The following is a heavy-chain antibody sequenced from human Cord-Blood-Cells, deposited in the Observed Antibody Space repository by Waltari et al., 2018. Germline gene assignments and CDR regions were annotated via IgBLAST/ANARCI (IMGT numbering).Heavy chain of an antibody. J-gene: IGHJ3*02. Sequence: QVQLVPSGAEVKKPGASVKVSCKASGGTFSSYALSWVRQAPGQGLEWMGGIIPIFGTANYAQKFQGRVTITADESTSTAYMELSSLRSEDTAVYYCATLMGYSSSWYGAFDIWGQGTMVTVSS. CDR1: GGTFSSYA. V-gene: IGHV1-69*12. CDR3: ATLMGYSSSWYGAFDI. D-gene: IGHD6-13*01. CDR2: IIPIFGTA.